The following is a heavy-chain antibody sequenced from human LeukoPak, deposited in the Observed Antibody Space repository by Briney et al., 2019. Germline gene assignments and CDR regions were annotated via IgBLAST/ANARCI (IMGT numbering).Heavy chain of an antibody. V-gene: IGHV1-3*03. D-gene: IGHD3-10*01. CDR3: ARGHYGLDY. J-gene: IGHJ4*02. CDR2: ITTGRGET. CDR1: GYTFTDYA. Sequence: ASVKVSCKASGYTFTDYALHWVRQAPGQSLEWMGWITTGRGETRYSQEFQRRITFTRDKSASTVYMDLSDLRSEDTAVYYCARGHYGLDYWGQGTLVTVSS.